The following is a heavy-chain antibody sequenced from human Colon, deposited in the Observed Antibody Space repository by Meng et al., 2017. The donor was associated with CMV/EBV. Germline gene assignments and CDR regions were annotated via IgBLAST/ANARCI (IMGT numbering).Heavy chain of an antibody. CDR1: VDSISLNTG. J-gene: IGHJ5*02. CDR3: TRASEGRRGVHP. CDR2: IYHTGNT. V-gene: IGHV4-4*02. D-gene: IGHD1-14*01. Sequence: CAVSVDSISLNTGWACVRQPPGKRLEWIGEIYHTGNTNYIPSLKTRVTISVDKSDNHFSVKLSSVTAADTAVYYCTRASEGRRGVHPWGQGTLVTVSS.